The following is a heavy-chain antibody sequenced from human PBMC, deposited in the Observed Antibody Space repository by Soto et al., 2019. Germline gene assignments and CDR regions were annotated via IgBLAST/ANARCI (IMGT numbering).Heavy chain of an antibody. CDR2: ISYDGDNE. V-gene: IGHV3-30*18. Sequence: QVQLVESGGGVVQPGRSLRLSFAASGFTFSNYGMHWVGQAPGKGLEWVAIISYDGDNENYADSVRGGLTISRDNSKNPRXRXASSLRHEDTAVYYCAKDGGPVYCNSPGCSAKHFDYWGQGTLVTVSS. CDR1: GFTFSNYG. CDR3: AKDGGPVYCNSPGCSAKHFDY. D-gene: IGHD2-2*01. J-gene: IGHJ4*02.